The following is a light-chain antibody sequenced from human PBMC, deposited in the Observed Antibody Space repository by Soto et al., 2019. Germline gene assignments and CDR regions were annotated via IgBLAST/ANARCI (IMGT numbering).Light chain of an antibody. J-gene: IGKJ4*01. CDR1: QSVSSY. CDR3: QQRSNWPL. Sequence: EIVLTQSPATLSWSPGERATLSCRASQSVSSYLAWYQQKPGQAPRLLIYDASNRATGIPARFSGSGSGTDFTLTISSLEPEDFEVYYCQQRSNWPLFGGGTKVEIK. V-gene: IGKV3-11*01. CDR2: DAS.